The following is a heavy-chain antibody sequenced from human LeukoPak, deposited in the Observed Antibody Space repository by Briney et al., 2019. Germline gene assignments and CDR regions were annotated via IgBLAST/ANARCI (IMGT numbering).Heavy chain of an antibody. CDR2: ISASGGST. Sequence: GSLRLSCAASGFTFNSYGMSWVRQAPGKGLEWVSAISASGGSTFYADSVKGRFTISRDNSKNTLYLQMNSLRDEDTAVYFCARLGGTGMFYYMDVWAKGTTVTVSS. V-gene: IGHV3-23*01. CDR1: GFTFNSYG. CDR3: ARLGGTGMFYYMDV. J-gene: IGHJ6*03. D-gene: IGHD1-1*01.